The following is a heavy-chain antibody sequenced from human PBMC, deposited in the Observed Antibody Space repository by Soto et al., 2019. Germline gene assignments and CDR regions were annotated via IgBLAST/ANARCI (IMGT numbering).Heavy chain of an antibody. Sequence: VQLVESGGGVVQPGRSLRLSCAASGFTFSSYGMHWVRQAPGKGLEWVAVIWYDGSNKYYADSVKGRFTISRDNSKNTLYLQMNSLRAEDTAVYYCARDSILGVVAATDYDAFDIWGQGTMVTVSS. CDR2: IWYDGSNK. CDR1: GFTFSSYG. J-gene: IGHJ3*02. D-gene: IGHD2-15*01. CDR3: ARDSILGVVAATDYDAFDI. V-gene: IGHV3-33*01.